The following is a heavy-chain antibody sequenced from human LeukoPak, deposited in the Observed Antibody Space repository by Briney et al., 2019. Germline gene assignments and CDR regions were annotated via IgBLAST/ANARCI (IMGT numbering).Heavy chain of an antibody. Sequence: PGGSLRLSCAASGFTLSSYWMTWVRQAPGKGLEWVANIKQDGSEKYYVDSVKGRFTISRDNAKNSLYVKMNSLRAEDTAVYYCARDRGWGLRFLDYWGQGTLVTVSS. V-gene: IGHV3-7*01. CDR2: IKQDGSEK. J-gene: IGHJ4*02. D-gene: IGHD3-3*01. CDR1: GFTLSSYW. CDR3: ARDRGWGLRFLDY.